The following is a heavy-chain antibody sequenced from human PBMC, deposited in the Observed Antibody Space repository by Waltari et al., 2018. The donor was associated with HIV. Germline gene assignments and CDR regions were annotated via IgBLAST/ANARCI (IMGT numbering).Heavy chain of an antibody. J-gene: IGHJ6*02. CDR2: IYYSGSP. CDR3: ARPIVVGALGYGMDV. Sequence: QLQLQESGPGLVKPSETLSLTCTVSGGSISSSSYYWGWIRQPPGKGLEWIGSIYYSGSPYYNPSLKSRVTISVDTSKNQFSLKLSSVTAADTAVYYCARPIVVGALGYGMDVWGQGTTVTVTS. V-gene: IGHV4-39*01. CDR1: GGSISSSSYY. D-gene: IGHD2-2*01.